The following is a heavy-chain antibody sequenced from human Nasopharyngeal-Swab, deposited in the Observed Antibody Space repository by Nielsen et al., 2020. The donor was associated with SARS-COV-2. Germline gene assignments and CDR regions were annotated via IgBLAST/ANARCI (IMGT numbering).Heavy chain of an antibody. CDR1: GFTFSDYY. J-gene: IGHJ4*02. D-gene: IGHD5-24*01. Sequence: SLKLSCAASGFTFSDYYMSWLRQAPGKGLEWVSYLSSSGSTIYYADSVTCRFTISRYNDKNSLYLQMNRLRAEDTALYYCAKADGMADYFDYWGQGTLVTVSS. CDR3: AKADGMADYFDY. CDR2: LSSSGSTI. V-gene: IGHV3-11*01.